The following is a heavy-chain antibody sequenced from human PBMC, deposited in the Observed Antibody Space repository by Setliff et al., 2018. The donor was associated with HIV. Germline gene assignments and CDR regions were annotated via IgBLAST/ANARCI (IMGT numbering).Heavy chain of an antibody. CDR3: ARTTYSGSYFNDS. CDR2: IYTSGST. Sequence: SETLSLTCTVSGDSISGGSSYWSWIRQPPGKGLEWIGYIYTSGSTHYNPSLKSRVTVSVDPSKNQFSLKLSSVTAADTAVYYCARTTYSGSYFNDSWGQGTLVTVSS. V-gene: IGHV4-61*01. D-gene: IGHD1-26*01. J-gene: IGHJ5*01. CDR1: GDSISGGSSY.